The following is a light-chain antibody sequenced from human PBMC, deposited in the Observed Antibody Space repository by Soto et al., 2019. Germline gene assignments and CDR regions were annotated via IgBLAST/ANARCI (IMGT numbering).Light chain of an antibody. Sequence: EIVLTQSPGTLSLSPGERATLSCRASQSVSSNYLAWYQQKPGQAPRLLMYGASSRATGIQDRFSGSGSGTDFTLTISRLEPEDFAVYYCRQYDTSPPVYTFGQGTKLEIK. CDR3: RQYDTSPPVYT. V-gene: IGKV3-20*01. CDR1: QSVSSNY. J-gene: IGKJ2*01. CDR2: GAS.